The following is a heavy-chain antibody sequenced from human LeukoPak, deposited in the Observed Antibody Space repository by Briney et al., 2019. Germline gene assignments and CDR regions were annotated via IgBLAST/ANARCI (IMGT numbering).Heavy chain of an antibody. J-gene: IGHJ4*02. D-gene: IGHD2-8*01. CDR2: ISSSGSTI. CDR3: AKAVVLMVYAIRQARYYCDY. Sequence: GGSLRLSCAASGFTFSDYYMSWIRQAPGKGLEWGSYISSSGSTIYYADSVKGRFTISRDNSKNTLYLQMNSLRAEDTAVYYCAKAVVLMVYAIRQARYYCDYWGQGTLVTVSS. CDR1: GFTFSDYY. V-gene: IGHV3-11*01.